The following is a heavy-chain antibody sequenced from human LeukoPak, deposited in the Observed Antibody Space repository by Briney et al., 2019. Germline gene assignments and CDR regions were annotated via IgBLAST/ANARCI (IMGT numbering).Heavy chain of an antibody. V-gene: IGHV1-18*01. Sequence: ASVKVSCKASGYTFTSYGISWVRPAPGQGLEWMGWISAYNGNTNYAQKLQGRVTMTTDTSTSTAYMELRSLRSDDTAVYYCARVGYCSGGSCYSDRYYYYGMDVWGQGTTVTVSS. CDR3: ARVGYCSGGSCYSDRYYYYGMDV. J-gene: IGHJ6*02. CDR1: GYTFTSYG. D-gene: IGHD2-15*01. CDR2: ISAYNGNT.